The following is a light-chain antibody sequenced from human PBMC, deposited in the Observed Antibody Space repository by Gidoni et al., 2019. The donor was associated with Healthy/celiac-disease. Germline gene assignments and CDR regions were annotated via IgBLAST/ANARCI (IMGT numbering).Light chain of an antibody. Sequence: ESVLTLSTGTLSLSPGEIATCSCRASQCVSSSYLAWYQQKPGQAPRPLIYGASRRATGIPDMFSGFGSGTDFTLTISRLEPEEFAVYYCQQYGSSPPYTFXQXTKLEIK. CDR1: QCVSSSY. J-gene: IGKJ2*01. V-gene: IGKV3-20*01. CDR2: GAS. CDR3: QQYGSSPPYT.